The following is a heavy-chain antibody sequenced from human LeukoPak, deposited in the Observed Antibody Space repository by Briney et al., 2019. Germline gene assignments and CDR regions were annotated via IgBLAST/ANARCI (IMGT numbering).Heavy chain of an antibody. CDR3: AKGIRLLVRGVIDY. D-gene: IGHD3-10*01. J-gene: IGHJ4*02. Sequence: GGSLRLSCAASGFTFSSYGMHWVRQAPGRGLEWVAFIRYDGSNKYYADSVKGRFTISRDNAKNSLYLQMNSLRAEDTALYYCAKGIRLLVRGVIDYWGQGTLVTVSS. CDR2: IRYDGSNK. CDR1: GFTFSSYG. V-gene: IGHV3-30*02.